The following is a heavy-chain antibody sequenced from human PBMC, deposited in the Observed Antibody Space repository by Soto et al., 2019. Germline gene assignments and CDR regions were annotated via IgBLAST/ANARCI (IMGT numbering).Heavy chain of an antibody. CDR2: ISAYNGNT. Sequence: ASVKVSCKASGYTFTSYGISWVRQAPGQGLEWMGWISAYNGNTNYAQKLQGRVTMTKDTSTGTAYMEMRSLRSDDTAVYYCARDRRLTSGGSCYDYWGQGTLVTVSS. J-gene: IGHJ4*02. CDR3: ARDRRLTSGGSCYDY. D-gene: IGHD2-15*01. CDR1: GYTFTSYG. V-gene: IGHV1-18*01.